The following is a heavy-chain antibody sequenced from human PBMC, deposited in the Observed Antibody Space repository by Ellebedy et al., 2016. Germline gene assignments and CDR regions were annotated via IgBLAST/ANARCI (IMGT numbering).Heavy chain of an antibody. CDR3: ARGDCSSTSCYAVDY. J-gene: IGHJ4*02. CDR2: IYPGDSDS. Sequence: GESLKISCKGSGYSFTSFWIGWVRQVPGKGLEWMGIIYPGDSDSRYSPSFQGQVTFSADKSINTAYLQWSSLKASDTAMYYCARGDCSSTSCYAVDYWGQGTLVTVSS. D-gene: IGHD2-2*01. CDR1: GYSFTSFW. V-gene: IGHV5-51*01.